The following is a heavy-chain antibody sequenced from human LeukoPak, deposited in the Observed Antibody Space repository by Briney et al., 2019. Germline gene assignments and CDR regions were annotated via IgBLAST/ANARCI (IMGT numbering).Heavy chain of an antibody. CDR2: IIPIFGTA. Sequence: ASVKVSCTASGGTFSSYAISWVRQAPGQGLEWMGGIIPIFGTANYAQKFQGRVTITADESTSTAYMELSSLRSEDTAVYYCARGVPYSGSHGLFDYWGQGTLVTVSS. D-gene: IGHD1-26*01. J-gene: IGHJ4*02. V-gene: IGHV1-69*13. CDR1: GGTFSSYA. CDR3: ARGVPYSGSHGLFDY.